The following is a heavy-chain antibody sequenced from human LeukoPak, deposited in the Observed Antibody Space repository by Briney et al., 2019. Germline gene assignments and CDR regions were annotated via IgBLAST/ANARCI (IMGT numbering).Heavy chain of an antibody. Sequence: ASVKVSCKASGYTFTSYDINWVRQATGQGLEWMGWMNPNSGNTGYAQKFQGRVTMTRNTSISTAYMELSSLRSEDTAVYYCAILNEPGRNTFDYWGQGTLVNVSS. V-gene: IGHV1-8*01. CDR2: MNPNSGNT. J-gene: IGHJ4*02. D-gene: IGHD3-10*01. CDR1: GYTFTSYD. CDR3: AILNEPGRNTFDY.